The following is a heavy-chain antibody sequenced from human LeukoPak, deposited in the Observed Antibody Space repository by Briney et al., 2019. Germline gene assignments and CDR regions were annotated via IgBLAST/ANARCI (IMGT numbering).Heavy chain of an antibody. J-gene: IGHJ4*02. V-gene: IGHV3-23*01. CDR3: AKGPYSESYSDY. Sequence: GGSLRLSCAASGFTFSSYAMSWVRQAPGKGLEWVSTISGSDASTYYADSVKGRFTISRDNSKNTLYLQMNSLRAEDTAIYYCAKGPYSESYSDYWGQGTLVTVSS. D-gene: IGHD1-26*01. CDR2: ISGSDAST. CDR1: GFTFSSYA.